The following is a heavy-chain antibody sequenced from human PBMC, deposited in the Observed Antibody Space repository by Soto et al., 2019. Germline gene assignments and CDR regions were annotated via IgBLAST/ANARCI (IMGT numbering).Heavy chain of an antibody. V-gene: IGHV1-69*06. J-gene: IGHJ6*02. CDR2: IIPIFGTA. CDR3: AGGYNWNYYYYGMDV. D-gene: IGHD1-20*01. Sequence: SVKVSCKASGGTFSSYAISWVRQAPGQGLEWMGGIIPIFGTANYAQKFQGRVTITADKSTSTAYMELNSLRSEDTAVYYCAGGYNWNYYYYGMDVWGQGTTVTVSS. CDR1: GGTFSSYA.